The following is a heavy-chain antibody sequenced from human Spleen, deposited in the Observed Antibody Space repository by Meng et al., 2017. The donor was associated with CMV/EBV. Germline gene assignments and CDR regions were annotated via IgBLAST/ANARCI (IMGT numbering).Heavy chain of an antibody. V-gene: IGHV3-15*01. CDR3: TTDHAH. Sequence: GESLKISCAASGFTLSNAWMSWVRQAPGKGLEWVGRIKSKADGGTIAYAAPLNGRFTISRDDSKNTLFLHVNSLKIEDTAFYYCTTDHAHWGQGTLVTVSS. CDR2: IKSKADGGTI. J-gene: IGHJ4*02. CDR1: GFTLSNAW.